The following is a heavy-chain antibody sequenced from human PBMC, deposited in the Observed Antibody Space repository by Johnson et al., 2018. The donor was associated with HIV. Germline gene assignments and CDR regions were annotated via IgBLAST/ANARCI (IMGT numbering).Heavy chain of an antibody. CDR3: AKGYYDILTGYYDAVDI. D-gene: IGHD3-9*01. CDR1: GFTFSSYA. J-gene: IGHJ3*02. CDR2: ISYDGSNK. V-gene: IGHV3-30*04. Sequence: QVQLVESGGGVVQPGRSLRLSCAASGFTFSSYAMHWVRQAPGKGLEWVAVISYDGSNKYYADSVKGRFTISRDNSKNTLYLQMNSLRVEDTAVYYCAKGYYDILTGYYDAVDIWGQGTMVMVSS.